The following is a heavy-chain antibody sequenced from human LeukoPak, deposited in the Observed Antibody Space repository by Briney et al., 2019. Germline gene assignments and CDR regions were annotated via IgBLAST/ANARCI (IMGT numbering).Heavy chain of an antibody. V-gene: IGHV4-34*01. CDR3: ARGGLWFGELSSWFDP. CDR1: GGSFSGYY. D-gene: IGHD3-10*01. J-gene: IGHJ5*02. Sequence: PSETLSLTCAVYGGSFSGYYWSWIRQPPGKGLEWIGEINHSGSTNYNPSLKSRVTISVDTSKNQFSLKLSSVTAADTAVYYCARGGLWFGELSSWFDPWGQGTPVTVSS. CDR2: INHSGST.